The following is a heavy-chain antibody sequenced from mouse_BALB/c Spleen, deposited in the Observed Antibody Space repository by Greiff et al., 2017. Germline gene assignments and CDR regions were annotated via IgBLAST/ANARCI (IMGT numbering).Heavy chain of an antibody. Sequence: VQLVESGPGLVQPSQSLSITCTVSGFSLTSYGVHWVRQSPGKGLEWLGVIWSGGSTDYNAAFISRLSISKDNSKSQVFFKMNSLQANDTAIYYCASSYYRYLYYAMDYWGQGTSVTVSS. CDR3: ASSYYRYLYYAMDY. J-gene: IGHJ4*01. V-gene: IGHV2-2*02. CDR2: IWSGGST. CDR1: GFSLTSYG. D-gene: IGHD2-14*01.